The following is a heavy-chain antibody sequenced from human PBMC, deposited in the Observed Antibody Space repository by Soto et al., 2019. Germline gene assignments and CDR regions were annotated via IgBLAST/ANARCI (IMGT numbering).Heavy chain of an antibody. Sequence: QVQLQESGPGLVKPSETLSLTCTVSGGSMSSCYWNWIRQCAVEGLGWIGRMSATGTTTYIPSLKTRIILSVDTPKNQFSLNLKFVTAADTAVYFWTRDQSGAADVWGQGTVVTVS. V-gene: IGHV4-4*07. CDR1: GGSMSSCY. CDR2: MSATGTT. J-gene: IGHJ3*01. CDR3: TRDQSGAADV.